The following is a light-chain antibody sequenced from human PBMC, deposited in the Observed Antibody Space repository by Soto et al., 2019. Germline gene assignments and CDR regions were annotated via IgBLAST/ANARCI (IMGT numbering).Light chain of an antibody. CDR1: QSVSSSY. V-gene: IGKV3-20*01. Sequence: EIVLTQSPGTPSLSPGERATLSCKASQSVSSSYLAWYRQKPGQAPRLLIHGASSRATGIPDRFSGSGSGTDFTLTISRLESEDFAVYYCQQYGSSPAITCGQGTRLDI. J-gene: IGKJ5*01. CDR3: QQYGSSPAIT. CDR2: GAS.